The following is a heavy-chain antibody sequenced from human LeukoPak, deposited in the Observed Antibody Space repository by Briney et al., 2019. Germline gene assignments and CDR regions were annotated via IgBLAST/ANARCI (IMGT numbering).Heavy chain of an antibody. D-gene: IGHD1-26*01. CDR2: IIPIFGTA. CDR3: ARITYSGSYYFVY. J-gene: IGHJ4*02. CDR1: GGTFSSYA. Sequence: SVKVSCKASGGTFSSYAISWVRQAPGQGIEWMGRIIPIFGTANYAQKFQGRVTITTDESTSTAYMELSSLRSEDTAVYYCARITYSGSYYFVYLGQGALVTVSS. V-gene: IGHV1-69*05.